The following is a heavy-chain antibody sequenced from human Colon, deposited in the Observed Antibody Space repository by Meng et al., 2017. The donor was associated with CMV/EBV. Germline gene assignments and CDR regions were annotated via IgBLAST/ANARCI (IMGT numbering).Heavy chain of an antibody. D-gene: IGHD3-3*01. V-gene: IGHV1-69*10. CDR1: GGTFSTYA. CDR2: IIPLLGLA. CDR3: AREWGLGAVSVAQYGMDV. J-gene: IGHJ6*02. Sequence: SVKVSCKASGGTFSTYAISWVRQAPGQGLEWMGGIIPLLGLANYAQDFQGRVTITADKSTSTAYMELSSLRSEDTAVYYCAREWGLGAVSVAQYGMDVWGQGTTVTVSS.